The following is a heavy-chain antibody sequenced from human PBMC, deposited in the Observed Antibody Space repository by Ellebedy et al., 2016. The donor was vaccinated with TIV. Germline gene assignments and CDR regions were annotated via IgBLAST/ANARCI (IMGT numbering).Heavy chain of an antibody. V-gene: IGHV3-7*01. CDR2: IKQEGYEK. D-gene: IGHD6-13*01. J-gene: IGHJ4*02. Sequence: GESLKISCAASGFTFSSYWMSWVRQAPGKGLEWVASIKQEGYEKRYVDSVEGRFTISRDNVKNSLYLQMNSLRVEDTAVYYCARDQGYSSSWLTDWGQGTLVTVSS. CDR3: ARDQGYSSSWLTD. CDR1: GFTFSSYW.